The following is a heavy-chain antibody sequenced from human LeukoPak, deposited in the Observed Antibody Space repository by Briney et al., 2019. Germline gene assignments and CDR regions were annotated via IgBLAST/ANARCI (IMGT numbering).Heavy chain of an antibody. Sequence: PGGSLRPSCAASGFTFSIYNINWVRQAPGKGLEWVSYISSRGDTIYYADSVRGRITISRDNAKKSLFLQMNSLRAEDTAVYYCARDYFGSGSYYNAYYGMDVWGQGTTVTVSS. J-gene: IGHJ6*02. CDR3: ARDYFGSGSYYNAYYGMDV. V-gene: IGHV3-48*03. D-gene: IGHD3-10*01. CDR2: ISSRGDTI. CDR1: GFTFSIYN.